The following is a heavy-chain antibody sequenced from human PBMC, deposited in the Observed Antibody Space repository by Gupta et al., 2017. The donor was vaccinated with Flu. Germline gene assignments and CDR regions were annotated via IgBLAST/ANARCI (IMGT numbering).Heavy chain of an antibody. J-gene: IGHJ4*02. D-gene: IGHD3-16*01. Sequence: QVQLAQSGAEVTKPGASVKVSCNASGDICTTHDIHWLRQATGQGLEWMGWMNPNSGNTGYAQRFEGRVTMAKNTPTTTVYMELSSLRAEDTSVYYCARSGGSFDSWGQGTLVTVSS. CDR2: MNPNSGNT. V-gene: IGHV1-8*01. CDR3: ARSGGSFDS. CDR1: GDICTTHD.